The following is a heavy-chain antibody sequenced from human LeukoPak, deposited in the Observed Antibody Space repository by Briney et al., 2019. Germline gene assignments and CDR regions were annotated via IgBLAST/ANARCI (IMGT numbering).Heavy chain of an antibody. J-gene: IGHJ4*02. CDR1: GGTFSSYA. V-gene: IGHV1-69*01. CDR3: ARNGQPHGGEFDY. Sequence: SVKVSCKASGGTFSSYAISWVRQAPGQGLEWMGGIIPIFGTANYAQKFQGRVTITADESTSTAYMELSCLRSEDTAVYYCARNGQPHGGEFDYWGQGTLVTVSS. D-gene: IGHD2-8*01. CDR2: IIPIFGTA.